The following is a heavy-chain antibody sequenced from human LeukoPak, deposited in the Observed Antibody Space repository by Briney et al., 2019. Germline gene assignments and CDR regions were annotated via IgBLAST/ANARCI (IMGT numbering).Heavy chain of an antibody. Sequence: GASVKVSCKASGYTFTSYGISWVRQAPGQGLEWMGWISAYNGNTNYAQKLQGRVTMTTDTSTSTAYMELRSLRSDDTAVYYCARVTYSSRLNYYMDVWGKGTTVTISS. V-gene: IGHV1-18*01. CDR1: GYTFTSYG. J-gene: IGHJ6*03. D-gene: IGHD6-13*01. CDR3: ARVTYSSRLNYYMDV. CDR2: ISAYNGNT.